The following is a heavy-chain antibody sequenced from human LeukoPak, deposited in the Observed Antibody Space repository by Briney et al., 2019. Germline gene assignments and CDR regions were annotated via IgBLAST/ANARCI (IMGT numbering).Heavy chain of an antibody. CDR2: INPSGGST. V-gene: IGHV1-46*01. Sequence: ASVEVSCEASGYTFTSYGISWVRQAPGQGLEWMGIINPSGGSTSYAQKFQGRVTMTRDTSTSTVYMELSSLRSEDTAVYYCATVSITGTTSPRYYYYGMDVWGQGTTVTVSS. D-gene: IGHD1-20*01. CDR1: GYTFTSYG. CDR3: ATVSITGTTSPRYYYYGMDV. J-gene: IGHJ6*02.